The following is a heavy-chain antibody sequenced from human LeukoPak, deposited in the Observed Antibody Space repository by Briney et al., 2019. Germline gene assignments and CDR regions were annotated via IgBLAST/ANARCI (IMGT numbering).Heavy chain of an antibody. J-gene: IGHJ3*02. V-gene: IGHV4-39*07. CDR2: IYHSGST. Sequence: SETLSLTCTVSGGSISSSSYYWGWIRQPPGKGLEWIGSIYHSGSTYYNPSLKSRVTISVDTSKNQFSLKLSSVTAADTAVYYCARTSSGSYPGRNAFDIWGQGTMVTVSS. CDR3: ARTSSGSYPGRNAFDI. CDR1: GGSISSSSYY. D-gene: IGHD1-26*01.